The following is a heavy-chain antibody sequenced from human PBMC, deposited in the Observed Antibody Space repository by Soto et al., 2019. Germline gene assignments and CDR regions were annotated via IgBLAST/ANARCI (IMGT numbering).Heavy chain of an antibody. CDR2: IDPSDSQT. D-gene: IGHD3-22*01. J-gene: IGHJ4*02. CDR3: ARQIYDSDTGPNFQYYFDS. CDR1: GYSFAGYC. V-gene: IGHV5-10-1*01. Sequence: GESLKISCKGSGYSFAGYCITWVRQKPWKGLEWMGRIDPSDSQTYYSPSFRGHVTISVTKSITTVFLQWSSLRASDTAMYYCARQIYDSDTGPNFQYYFDSWGKGTPVTVYS.